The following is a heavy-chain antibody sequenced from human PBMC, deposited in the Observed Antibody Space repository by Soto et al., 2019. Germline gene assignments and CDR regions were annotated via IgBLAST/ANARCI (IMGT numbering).Heavy chain of an antibody. V-gene: IGHV1-69*05. CDR2: IIPIFGTA. CDR3: VFLGGYSGYDYDY. Sequence: QVQLVQSGAEVKKPGSSVKVSCKASGGTFSSYAISWVRQAPGQGLEWMGGIIPIFGTANYAQKFQGRVTXTXDXYTSTAYMELSSLRSEDTAVYYCVFLGGYSGYDYDYWGQGTLVTVSS. CDR1: GGTFSSYA. J-gene: IGHJ4*02. D-gene: IGHD5-12*01.